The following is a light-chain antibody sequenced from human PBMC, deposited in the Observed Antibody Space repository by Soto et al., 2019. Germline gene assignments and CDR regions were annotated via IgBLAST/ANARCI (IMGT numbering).Light chain of an antibody. CDR3: SSYAGSNNYWV. V-gene: IGLV2-8*01. Sequence: QSALTQPPSASGSPGQSVTISCTGTSSDVGGYNYVSWYQQHPGKAPQLMIYEVSKRPSGVPDRFSGSKSGNTASLTVSGLQAEDEADYYCSSYAGSNNYWVFGGGTKLTVL. J-gene: IGLJ3*02. CDR1: SSDVGGYNY. CDR2: EVS.